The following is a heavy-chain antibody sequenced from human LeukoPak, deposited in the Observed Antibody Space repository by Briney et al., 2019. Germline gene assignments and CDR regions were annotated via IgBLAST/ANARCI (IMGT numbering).Heavy chain of an antibody. D-gene: IGHD5-18*01. J-gene: IGHJ4*02. V-gene: IGHV3-21*04. CDR1: GFTFNNYN. Sequence: GGSLRLSCAASGFTFNNYNMNWVRQAPGKALEWVSSITSSGTYIFYADSVKGRFTISRDNAKNSLFLQMNSLRAEDTALYYCASRSTYNYGRTGYFDHWGQGTLVTVSS. CDR3: ASRSTYNYGRTGYFDH. CDR2: ITSSGTYI.